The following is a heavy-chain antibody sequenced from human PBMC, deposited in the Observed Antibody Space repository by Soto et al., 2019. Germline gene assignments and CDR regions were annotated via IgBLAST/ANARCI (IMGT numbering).Heavy chain of an antibody. V-gene: IGHV1-2*04. CDR3: ARSGTNVAGTVEDRNWLDP. CDR2: INPNSGGT. Sequence: ASVKVSCKASGYTFTGRYMHWVRQAPGQGLERMGWINPNSGGTNYAQKFQGWVTMTRDTSISTAYMELSRLRSDDTAVYYCARSGTNVAGTVEDRNWLDPCGQGTLVTVSS. CDR1: GYTFTGRY. D-gene: IGHD6-19*01. J-gene: IGHJ5*02.